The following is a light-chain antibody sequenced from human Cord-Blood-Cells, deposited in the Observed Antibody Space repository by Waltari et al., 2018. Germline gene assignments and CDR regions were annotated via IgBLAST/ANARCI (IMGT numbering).Light chain of an antibody. Sequence: QSVLTQPPSASGTPGQRVTISCSGSSSNIGSNYVYWYQQLPGTAPKLLIYRNNQRPSGLPDRFSGSKSGSAASRAISGLRTEDEADYCCAAWDDSLSGWVFGGGTKLTGL. CDR3: AAWDDSLSGWV. V-gene: IGLV1-47*01. CDR1: SSNIGSNY. CDR2: RNN. J-gene: IGLJ3*02.